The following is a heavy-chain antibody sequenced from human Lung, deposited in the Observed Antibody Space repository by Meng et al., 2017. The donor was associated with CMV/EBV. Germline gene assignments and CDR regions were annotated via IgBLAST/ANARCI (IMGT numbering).Heavy chain of an antibody. J-gene: IGHJ4*01. CDR3: ARYFCESGSCFIDY. CDR1: GFTLSSYW. Sequence: GESXKISXATSGFTLSSYWMSWVRQAPGKGLEWLAKIGRDGSETDYVDSLEGRFTISRDNAKNSLYLQMNSLRAEDTAVYYCARYFCESGSCFIDYWGHGXLVTVSS. D-gene: IGHD2-15*01. V-gene: IGHV3-7*01. CDR2: IGRDGSET.